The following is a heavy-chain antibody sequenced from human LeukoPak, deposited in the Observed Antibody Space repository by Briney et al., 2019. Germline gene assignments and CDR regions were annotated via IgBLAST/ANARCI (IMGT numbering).Heavy chain of an antibody. V-gene: IGHV1-8*03. CDR1: GYTFTSYD. CDR3: AREAKDSGTDY. Sequence: GASVKVSCKASGYTFTSYDINWVRQATGQGLEWMGWMNPNSGNTGYAQKFQGRATITRNTSISTAYMELSSLRSEDTAVYYCAREAKDSGTDYWGQGTLVTVSS. CDR2: MNPNSGNT. D-gene: IGHD2-2*01. J-gene: IGHJ4*02.